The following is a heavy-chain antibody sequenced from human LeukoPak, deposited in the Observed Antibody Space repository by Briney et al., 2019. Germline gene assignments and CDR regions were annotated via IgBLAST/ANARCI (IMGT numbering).Heavy chain of an antibody. V-gene: IGHV3-9*01. CDR1: GFSFDDYA. CDR2: ISWNSGSL. D-gene: IGHD3-10*01. CDR3: ARDTPYYYGSGNYWAFDI. J-gene: IGHJ3*02. Sequence: GGSLRLSCAASGFSFDDYAMHWVRQTPGKGLEWVSGISWNSGSLGYADYVKGRFTISRDNAKNSLYLQMNSLRAEDTAVYYCARDTPYYYGSGNYWAFDIWGQGTMVTVSS.